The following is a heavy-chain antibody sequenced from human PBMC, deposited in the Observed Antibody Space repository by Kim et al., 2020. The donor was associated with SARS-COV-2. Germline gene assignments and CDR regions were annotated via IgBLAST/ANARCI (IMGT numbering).Heavy chain of an antibody. CDR1: GFTLSSYS. J-gene: IGHJ6*01. CDR3: SREIYIRGNYYYGMDV. D-gene: IGHD2-2*02. CDR2: ISVSSRYI. V-gene: IGHV3-21*01. Sequence: GGSLRLSCAASGFTLSSYSMNWVRQAPGKGLEWVSCISVSSRYIYYADSVKGRFTISRDDAKNSLFLQMNSLRAEDTAVYYCSREIYIRGNYYYGMDVWG.